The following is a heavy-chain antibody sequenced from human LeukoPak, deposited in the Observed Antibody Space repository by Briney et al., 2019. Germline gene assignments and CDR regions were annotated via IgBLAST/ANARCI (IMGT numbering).Heavy chain of an antibody. CDR3: ARDSSDSSGWYDFDY. Sequence: GGSLRLSCAASGFTFSSYEMNWVRQAPGKGLEWVSYTSSSGSTIYYADSVKGRFTISRDNAKNSLYLQMNSLRAEDTAVYYCARDSSDSSGWYDFDYWGQGTLVTVSS. D-gene: IGHD6-19*01. CDR2: TSSSGSTI. CDR1: GFTFSSYE. V-gene: IGHV3-48*03. J-gene: IGHJ4*02.